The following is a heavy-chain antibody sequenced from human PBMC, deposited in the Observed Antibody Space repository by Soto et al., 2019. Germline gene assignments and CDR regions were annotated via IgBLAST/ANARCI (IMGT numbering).Heavy chain of an antibody. Sequence: SETLSLTCAVSGGSISSSNWWSWVRQPPGKGLEWIGEIYHSGSTNYNPSLKSRVTISVDKSKNQFSLKLSSVTAADTAVYYCARRGYDFWSGYYTGTPGYHGMDVWGQGTTVTVSS. J-gene: IGHJ6*02. V-gene: IGHV4-4*02. CDR3: ARRGYDFWSGYYTGTPGYHGMDV. CDR1: GGSISSSNW. D-gene: IGHD3-3*01. CDR2: IYHSGST.